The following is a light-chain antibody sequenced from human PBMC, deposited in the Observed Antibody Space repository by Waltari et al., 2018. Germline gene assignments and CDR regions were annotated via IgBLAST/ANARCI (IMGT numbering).Light chain of an antibody. CDR1: QSVSRNY. CDR2: GAS. Sequence: VLTQSPGTLALSPGESVTLSCRAGQSVSRNYLAWYHQRPGQAPRLLIYGASRRATGIPDRFSGSGSATDFTLTISRLELEDFGVYYCQHYDTSAPLTFGGGSKVEIK. V-gene: IGKV3-20*01. J-gene: IGKJ4*01. CDR3: QHYDTSAPLT.